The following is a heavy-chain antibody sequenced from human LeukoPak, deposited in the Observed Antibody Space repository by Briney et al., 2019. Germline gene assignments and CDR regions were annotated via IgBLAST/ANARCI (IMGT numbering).Heavy chain of an antibody. CDR1: GSRFTSYW. J-gene: IGHJ4*02. CDR3: ARQQKGYYGSGSYSRDY. CDR2: IYPGDSDT. D-gene: IGHD3-10*01. V-gene: IGHV5-51*01. Sequence: GASLKISCKGSGSRFTSYWIGWVRQMPGKGLEWMGIIYPGDSDTRYSPSFQGQVTISADKSISTAYLQWSSLKASDTATYYCARQQKGYYGSGSYSRDYWGQGTLVTVSS.